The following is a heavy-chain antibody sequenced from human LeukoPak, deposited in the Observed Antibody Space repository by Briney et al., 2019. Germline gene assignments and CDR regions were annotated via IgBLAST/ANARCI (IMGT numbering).Heavy chain of an antibody. CDR3: ARGGMATREGLDY. CDR2: MNPNNGNT. Sequence: ASVKVSCKASGYTFTTYDLNWVRQATGQGLEWLGWMNPNNGNTGYAQKFQGRITLTRDTSISTAYMELTSLRSEDTAVYYCARGGMATREGLDYWGQGTLVTVSS. J-gene: IGHJ4*02. V-gene: IGHV1-8*01. CDR1: GYTFTTYD. D-gene: IGHD5-24*01.